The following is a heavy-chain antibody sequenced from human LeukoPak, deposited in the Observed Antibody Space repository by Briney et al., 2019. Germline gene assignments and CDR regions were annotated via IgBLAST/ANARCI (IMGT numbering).Heavy chain of an antibody. CDR2: INPSGAST. Sequence: ASVKVSCKASGYTFTSYYIHWVRQAPGHGLEWMGMINPSGASTTYAQKFQGRVTLTRDTSTSTVYMELSSLRSEDTAVYYCARVPTVTTSSYYFDYWGQGTLVTVSS. CDR1: GYTFTSYY. D-gene: IGHD4-11*01. V-gene: IGHV1-46*01. CDR3: ARVPTVTTSSYYFDY. J-gene: IGHJ4*02.